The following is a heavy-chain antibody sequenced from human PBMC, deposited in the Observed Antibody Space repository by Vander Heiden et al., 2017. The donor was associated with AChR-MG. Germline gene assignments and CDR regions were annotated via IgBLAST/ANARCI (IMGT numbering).Heavy chain of an antibody. V-gene: IGHV2-5*02. J-gene: IGHJ5*02. CDR2: IYWDDDK. CDR3: AHSLVTTVTSGIWFDP. CDR1: GFSLSTSGAG. D-gene: IGHD4-17*01. Sequence: QITLKESGPTLVKPTQTLTLTCTFSGFSLSTSGAGVGWIRQPPGKALEWLALIYWDDDKRYSPSLKSRLTITKDTSKNQVVLTMTNMDPVDTATYYCAHSLVTTVTSGIWFDPWGQGTLVTVSS.